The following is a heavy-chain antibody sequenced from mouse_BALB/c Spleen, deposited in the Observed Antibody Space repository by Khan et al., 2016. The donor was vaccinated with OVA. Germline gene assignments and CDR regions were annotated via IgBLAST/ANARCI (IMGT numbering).Heavy chain of an antibody. CDR1: GYTFTDYT. CDR2: ISTYYGDA. V-gene: IGHV1S137*01. D-gene: IGHD1-1*01. Sequence: QVQLQQSGAELVRPGVSVKISCKGSGYTFTDYTIHWMKQSHTKSLAWIGIISTYYGDAKYNQKFKDRATMTVDKSSNTAYMELARLTSDDSAIYYCAGSFTTTASLYAMDYWGQGTSVTVSS. J-gene: IGHJ4*01. CDR3: AGSFTTTASLYAMDY.